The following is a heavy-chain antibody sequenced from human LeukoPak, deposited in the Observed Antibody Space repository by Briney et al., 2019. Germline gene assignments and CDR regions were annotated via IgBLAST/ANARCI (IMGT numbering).Heavy chain of an antibody. CDR1: GGSISGTNW. CDR3: ARFQGGYTAYDQFAAEP. D-gene: IGHD5-12*01. Sequence: GTLSLTCAVSGGSISGTNWWSWVRQPPGKGLEWLGDINHRGTTNYNPYLKSRVTISVDKSKNQFSLKLSSVTAADTAVYYCARFQGGYTAYDQFAAEPWGQGTLVAVSS. CDR2: INHRGTT. J-gene: IGHJ5*02. V-gene: IGHV4-4*02.